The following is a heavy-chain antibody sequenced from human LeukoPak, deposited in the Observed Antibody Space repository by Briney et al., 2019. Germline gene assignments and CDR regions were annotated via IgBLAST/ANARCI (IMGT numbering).Heavy chain of an antibody. D-gene: IGHD6-6*01. V-gene: IGHV3-33*01. CDR1: GFTFSSYG. CDR3: ARSSYSSSSSV. CDR2: IWYDGSNK. J-gene: IGHJ3*01. Sequence: PGRSLRLSCAASGFTFSSYGMHWVRQAPGKGLEWVAVIWYDGSNKYYAGSVKGRFTISRDNSKNTLYLQMNSLRAEDTAVYYCARSSYSSSSSVWGQGTMVTVSS.